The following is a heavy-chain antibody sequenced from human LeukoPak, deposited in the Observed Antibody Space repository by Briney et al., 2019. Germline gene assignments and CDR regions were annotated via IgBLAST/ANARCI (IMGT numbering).Heavy chain of an antibody. V-gene: IGHV4-4*07. J-gene: IGHJ4*02. D-gene: IGHD6-13*01. CDR3: AAIHSSSWYDY. CDR1: GGSISSYY. CDR2: IYTSGST. Sequence: SETLSLTCTVSGGSISSYYWSWIRQPAGKGLEWIGRIYTSGSTNYNPSLKSRVTMSVDTSKNQFSLKLSSVTAVDTAVYYCAAIHSSSWYDYWGQGTLVTVSS.